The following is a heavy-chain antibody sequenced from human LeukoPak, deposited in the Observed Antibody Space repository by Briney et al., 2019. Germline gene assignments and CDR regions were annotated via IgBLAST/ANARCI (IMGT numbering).Heavy chain of an antibody. V-gene: IGHV1-2*02. CDR2: VNPKSGGT. D-gene: IGHD3-16*01. CDR3: VRDDDTLAYGVGYYMDD. Sequence: GASVKVSCKVSGFLFTGQFIHWVRQAPGQGLEWMGWVNPKSGGTNSAPKFRGRVTMTVDTSITTIYMELRSLRSEDTAVYYCVRDDDTLAYGVGYYMDDWGTGTTVTVTS. CDR1: GFLFTGQF. J-gene: IGHJ6*03.